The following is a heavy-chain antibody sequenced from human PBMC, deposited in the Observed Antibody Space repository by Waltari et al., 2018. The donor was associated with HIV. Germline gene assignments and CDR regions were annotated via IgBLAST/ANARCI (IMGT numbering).Heavy chain of an antibody. D-gene: IGHD3-10*01. CDR3: AREHYYGSGSSPYGMDV. CDR1: GYTFTGYY. CDR2: INPNIGGT. V-gene: IGHV1-2*06. J-gene: IGHJ6*02. Sequence: QVQLVQSGAEVKKPGASVKVSCKASGYTFTGYYMHWVRQATGEGLEWIGRINPNIGGTNYAQKFQGRVTMTRDTSISTAYMELSRLRSDDTAVYYCAREHYYGSGSSPYGMDVWGQGTTVTVSS.